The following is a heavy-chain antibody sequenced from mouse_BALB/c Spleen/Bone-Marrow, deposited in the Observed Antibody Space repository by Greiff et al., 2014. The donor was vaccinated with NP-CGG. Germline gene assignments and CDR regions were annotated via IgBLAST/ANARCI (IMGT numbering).Heavy chain of an antibody. J-gene: IGHJ4*01. D-gene: IGHD4-1*01. V-gene: IGHV14-3*02. CDR3: ARWEYYAMDY. CDR2: IDPANGNT. Sequence: VQLQQSGAELVKPGASVKLSCTASGFNIKDTYMHWVKQRPEQGLEWIGRIDPANGNTKYDPKFQGKAIITADTSSNTAYLQLSSITSEDTAVYYCARWEYYAMDYWGQGTSVTVSS. CDR1: GFNIKDTY.